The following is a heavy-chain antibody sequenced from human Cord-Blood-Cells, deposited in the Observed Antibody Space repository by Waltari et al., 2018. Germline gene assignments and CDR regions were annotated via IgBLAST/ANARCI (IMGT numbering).Heavy chain of an antibody. J-gene: IGHJ4*02. D-gene: IGHD4-4*01. V-gene: IGHV3-66*01. CDR2: IYSGGSK. CDR1: GFTVSSNY. CDR3: ARDESTVTDY. Sequence: EVQLVESGGGLVQPGGSLRLSCAASGFTVSSNYMSWVRQAPGKGLECVSVIYSGGSKYYADSVKGRFTISRDNSKNTLYLQMNSLRAEDTAVYYCARDESTVTDYWGQGTLVTVSS.